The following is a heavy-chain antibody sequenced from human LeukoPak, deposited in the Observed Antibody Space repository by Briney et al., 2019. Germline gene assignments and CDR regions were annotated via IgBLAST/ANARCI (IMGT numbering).Heavy chain of an antibody. V-gene: IGHV3-21*05. J-gene: IGHJ6*03. Sequence: GGSLRLSCAASGSTFSSYSMNWVRQAQGEGLEWVSYISSSSSYMYYADSVKGRFTISRDNAKNSLYLQMNSLRAEDTAVYYCARDPWSLYYMDVWGKGTTVTVSS. CDR2: ISSSSSYM. CDR3: ARDPWSLYYMDV. CDR1: GSTFSSYS.